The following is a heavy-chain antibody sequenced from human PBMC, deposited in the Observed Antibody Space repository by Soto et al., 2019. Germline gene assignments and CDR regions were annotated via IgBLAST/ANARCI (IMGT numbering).Heavy chain of an antibody. V-gene: IGHV4-39*01. CDR1: GDSISSSNYH. D-gene: IGHD3-10*01. Sequence: SETLSLTCTVSGDSISSSNYHWGWIRQPPGKGLEWIGSVYYSGSTYYNPSLKSRVTISIDASKNQFSLNLNSVTATDTAVYYCARHRGPTGPNYWGQGTLVIVSS. CDR3: ARHRGPTGPNY. CDR2: VYYSGST. J-gene: IGHJ4*02.